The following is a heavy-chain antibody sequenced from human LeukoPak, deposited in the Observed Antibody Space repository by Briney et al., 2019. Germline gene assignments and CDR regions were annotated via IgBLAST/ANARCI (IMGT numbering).Heavy chain of an antibody. CDR2: ISGSGDTT. Sequence: GGSLRLSCAASGLTFSNYAMSWVRQAPGKGLEWVSAISGSGDTTYYADSVKGRFTISRDNSKNTLYLQMNSLRADDTAVYYCAKANTQAMVLPGNYWGQGTLVTVSS. J-gene: IGHJ4*02. CDR3: AKANTQAMVLPGNY. V-gene: IGHV3-23*01. D-gene: IGHD5-18*01. CDR1: GLTFSNYA.